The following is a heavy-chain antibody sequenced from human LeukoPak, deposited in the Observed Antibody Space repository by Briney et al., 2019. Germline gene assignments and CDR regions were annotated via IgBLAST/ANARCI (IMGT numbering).Heavy chain of an antibody. D-gene: IGHD6-13*01. CDR1: GFTFSSYS. CDR2: ISSSSSYI. CDR3: ARDGIAAAEYYFDY. J-gene: IGHJ4*02. V-gene: IGHV3-21*01. Sequence: PGGSLRLSCAASGFTFSSYSMNWVRQAPGKGLEWVSSISSSSSYIYYADSVKGRFTISRDNAKNSLYLQMNSLRAEDTAVYYCARDGIAAAEYYFDYWGQGTLVTVSS.